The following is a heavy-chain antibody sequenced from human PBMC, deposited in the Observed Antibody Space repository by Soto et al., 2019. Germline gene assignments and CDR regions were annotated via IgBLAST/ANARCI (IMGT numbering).Heavy chain of an antibody. CDR3: ARDGRLLWFGELFDY. D-gene: IGHD3-10*01. V-gene: IGHV3-48*01. CDR2: ISSSSSTI. Sequence: EVQLVESGGGLVQPGGSLRLSCAASGFTFSSYSMNWVRQAPGKGLEWVSYISSSSSTIYYADSVKGRFTISRDNAKISLYLPMYSLRVEDTAVYYCARDGRLLWFGELFDYWVQGTLVTVSS. CDR1: GFTFSSYS. J-gene: IGHJ4*02.